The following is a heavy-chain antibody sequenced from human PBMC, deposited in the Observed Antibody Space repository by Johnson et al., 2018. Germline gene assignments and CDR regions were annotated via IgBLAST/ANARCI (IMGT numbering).Heavy chain of an antibody. CDR1: GFTFSSYG. D-gene: IGHD6-19*01. Sequence: QVQLVQSGGGVVQPGRSLRLSCAASGFTFSSYGMHWVRQAPGKGLEWVAVISYDGSNKYYADSVKGRFTISRDNSKITLYLQMNSLRAEDTAVYYCARWGSGWFYYYYYYMDVWSKGTTVTVSS. V-gene: IGHV3-30*03. J-gene: IGHJ6*03. CDR2: ISYDGSNK. CDR3: ARWGSGWFYYYYYYMDV.